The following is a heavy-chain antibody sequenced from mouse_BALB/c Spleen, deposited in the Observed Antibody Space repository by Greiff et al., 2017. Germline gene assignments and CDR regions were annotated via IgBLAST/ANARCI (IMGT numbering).Heavy chain of an antibody. V-gene: IGHV5-6-5*01. Sequence: EVQLVESGGGLVKPGGSLKLSCAASGFTFSSYAMSWVRQTPEKRLEWVASISSGGSTYYPDSVKGRFTISRDNARNILYLQMSSLRSEDTAMYYCARGDYYGSNPYWYFDVWGAGTTVTVSS. CDR1: GFTFSSYA. J-gene: IGHJ1*01. D-gene: IGHD1-1*01. CDR2: ISSGGST. CDR3: ARGDYYGSNPYWYFDV.